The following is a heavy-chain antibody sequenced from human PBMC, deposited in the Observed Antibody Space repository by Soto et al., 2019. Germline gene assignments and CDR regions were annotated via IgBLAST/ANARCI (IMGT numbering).Heavy chain of an antibody. V-gene: IGHV4-59*01. J-gene: IGHJ6*03. CDR3: ARAPLDIVVVPAADTIYYYYYMDV. D-gene: IGHD2-2*01. CDR1: GGSISSYY. Sequence: QVQLQESGPGLVKPSETLSLTCTVSGGSISSYYWSWIRQPPGKGLEWIGYIYYSGSTNYNPSLKSRVTISVDTSQNQFSLKLSSVTGADTAVYYCARAPLDIVVVPAADTIYYYYYMDVWGKGTTVTVSS. CDR2: IYYSGST.